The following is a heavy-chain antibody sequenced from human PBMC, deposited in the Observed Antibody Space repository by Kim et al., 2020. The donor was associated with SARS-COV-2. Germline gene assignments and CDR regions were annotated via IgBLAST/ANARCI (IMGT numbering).Heavy chain of an antibody. J-gene: IGHJ4*02. CDR1: GFTFSSYG. V-gene: IGHV3-30*18. CDR3: AKSEHIVVVTAILNY. Sequence: GGSLRLSCAASGFTFSSYGMHWVRQAPGKGLEWVAVISYDGSNKYYADSVKGRFTISRDNSKNTLYLQMNSLRAEDTAVYYCAKSEHIVVVTAILNYWGQGTLVTVSS. D-gene: IGHD2-21*02. CDR2: ISYDGSNK.